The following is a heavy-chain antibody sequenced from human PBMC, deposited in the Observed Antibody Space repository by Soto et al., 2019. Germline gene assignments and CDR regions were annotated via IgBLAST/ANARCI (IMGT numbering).Heavy chain of an antibody. CDR2: ISSSSITI. D-gene: IGHD3-16*02. J-gene: IGHJ5*02. Sequence: PGGSLRLSCVASGFTFSRFDMNWVRQAPGKGLEWLSYISSSSITIYYADSVKGRFTISRENAKNSLYLQMNSLRAEDKAVYHCGPRLAALPLRTKNWFNTWGQGTLVTVSS. CDR3: GPRLAALPLRTKNWFNT. CDR1: GFTFSRFD. V-gene: IGHV3-48*01.